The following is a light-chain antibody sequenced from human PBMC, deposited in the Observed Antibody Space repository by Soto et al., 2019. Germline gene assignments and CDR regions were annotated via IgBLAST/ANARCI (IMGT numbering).Light chain of an antibody. CDR3: CSYAGRYTVV. Sequence: QSALTQPRSLSGSPGQSVTISCTGTSSDVGGYNSVSWYQHHPGKVPKLMIFDVSERPSGVPDRFSGSKSGNTASLTISGLQADDEADYYCCSYAGRYTVVFGGGTKLTVL. J-gene: IGLJ3*02. CDR2: DVS. CDR1: SSDVGGYNS. V-gene: IGLV2-11*01.